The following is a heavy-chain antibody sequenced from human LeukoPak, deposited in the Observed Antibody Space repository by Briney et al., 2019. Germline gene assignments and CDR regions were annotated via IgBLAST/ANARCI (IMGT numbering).Heavy chain of an antibody. J-gene: IGHJ5*02. Sequence: ASVKVTCKASGYTFTGYYMHWVRQAPGQGLEWMGWINPNSGGTNYAQKFQGRVTMTRDTSISTAYMELSRLRSDDTAVYYCARDLFTAFGDYLNWFDPWGQGTLVTVSS. CDR1: GYTFTGYY. V-gene: IGHV1-2*02. D-gene: IGHD4-17*01. CDR2: INPNSGGT. CDR3: ARDLFTAFGDYLNWFDP.